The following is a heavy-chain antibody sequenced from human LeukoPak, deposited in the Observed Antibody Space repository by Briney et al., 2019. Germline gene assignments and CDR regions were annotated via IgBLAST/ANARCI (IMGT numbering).Heavy chain of an antibody. CDR3: AKGYWRLRTYYFDY. CDR2: ISTTGSTT. CDR1: GFTFSDYY. Sequence: GGSLRLSCAASGFTFSDYYMSWIRQAPGKGLEWVSYISTTGSTTYYADSVKGRFTISRDNSKNTLYLQMNSLRAEDTAVYYCAKGYWRLRTYYFDYWGQGTLVTVSS. V-gene: IGHV3-11*01. J-gene: IGHJ4*02. D-gene: IGHD4-17*01.